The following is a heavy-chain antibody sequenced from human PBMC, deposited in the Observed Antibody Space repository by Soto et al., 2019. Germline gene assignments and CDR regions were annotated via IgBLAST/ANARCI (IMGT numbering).Heavy chain of an antibody. CDR2: IYPGDSDT. CDR1: GYSLTSYW. Sequence: GESLTISCKGSGYSLTSYWIGWLRQMPGKGLEWMGIIYPGDSDTRYSPSFQGQVTISADKSISTAYLQWSSLKASDTAMYYCASPKEGERNAFDIWGQGTMVTVSS. CDR3: ASPKEGERNAFDI. J-gene: IGHJ3*02. D-gene: IGHD1-1*01. V-gene: IGHV5-51*01.